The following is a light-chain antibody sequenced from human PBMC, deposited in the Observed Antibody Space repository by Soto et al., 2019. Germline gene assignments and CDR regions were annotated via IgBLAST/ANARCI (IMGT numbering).Light chain of an antibody. J-gene: IGKJ4*01. V-gene: IGKV3-11*01. Sequence: EIVLRQSPATLSLSPGERATVSCRASQSVSNYLAWYQQKPGQAPRLLMYDASNRATGIPARFGGSGSGTDFTLTTTSLEPEDFAVYYCQQSRDWPLTFGGGTKVEIK. CDR1: QSVSNY. CDR2: DAS. CDR3: QQSRDWPLT.